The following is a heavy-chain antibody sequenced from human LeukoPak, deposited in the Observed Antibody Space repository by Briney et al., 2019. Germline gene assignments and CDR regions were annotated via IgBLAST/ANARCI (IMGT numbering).Heavy chain of an antibody. Sequence: GGSLRLSCTASGFTFGDYAMSWVRQAPGKGLEWVGFIRSKAYGGTTEYAASVKGRFTISRDDSKNTVYLQMNSLETEDTAVYYCSTDFSRGYFGSWGQGTLVTVSS. CDR1: GFTFGDYA. D-gene: IGHD2-2*01. V-gene: IGHV3-49*04. J-gene: IGHJ4*02. CDR3: STDFSRGYFGS. CDR2: IRSKAYGGTT.